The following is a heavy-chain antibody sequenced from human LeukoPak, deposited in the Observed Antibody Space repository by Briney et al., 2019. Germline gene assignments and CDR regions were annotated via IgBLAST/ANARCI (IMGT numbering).Heavy chain of an antibody. D-gene: IGHD6-13*01. V-gene: IGHV4-59*08. CDR2: TFYSGNA. CDR1: GGSISNYY. CDR3: ARHGGIIAAAGTRAFDI. J-gene: IGHJ3*02. Sequence: SETLSLTCTVSGGSISNYYWYWMRQPPGKGLEWVGYTFYSGNAKYNPSLKSRVTISVDTSKNQFSLKLTSVTAADTAVYHCARHGGIIAAAGTRAFDIWGQGTMVTVSS.